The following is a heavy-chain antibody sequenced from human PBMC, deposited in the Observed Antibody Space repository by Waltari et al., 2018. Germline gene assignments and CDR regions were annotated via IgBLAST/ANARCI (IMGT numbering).Heavy chain of an antibody. J-gene: IGHJ6*02. Sequence: QVPLVESGGGVVQPGRSLRLSCEAAESTLSSYAMHWVSQAPGKGLEWVAVISYNARNIYYVDSVKGRFTISRDNSKKTLYLQMNSLRAEDTAVYYCARDYCDRTNCHGMDVWGQGTTVTVSS. CDR1: ESTLSSYA. D-gene: IGHD3-22*01. V-gene: IGHV3-30*03. CDR2: ISYNARNI. CDR3: ARDYCDRTNCHGMDV.